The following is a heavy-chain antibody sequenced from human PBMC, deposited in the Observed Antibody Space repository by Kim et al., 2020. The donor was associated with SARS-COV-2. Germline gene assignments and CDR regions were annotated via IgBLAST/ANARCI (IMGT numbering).Heavy chain of an antibody. CDR3: AIDACTSTIIYEDF. J-gene: IGHJ4*02. V-gene: IGHV3-11*01. CDR1: GFTFSDYY. Sequence: GGSLRLSCAASGFTFSDYYMSWIRQAPGKGLEWVSYISSSGSTIYYADSVKGRCTISSDNTKNSLCLQMDSLRAEDTAVYYCAIDACTSTIIYEDFWGQG. CDR2: ISSSGSTI. D-gene: IGHD2-2*01.